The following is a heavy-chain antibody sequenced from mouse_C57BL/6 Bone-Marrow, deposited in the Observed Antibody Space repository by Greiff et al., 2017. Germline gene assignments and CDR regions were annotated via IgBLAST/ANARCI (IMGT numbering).Heavy chain of an antibody. J-gene: IGHJ4*01. V-gene: IGHV1-64*01. CDR1: GYTFNSYW. D-gene: IGHD2-4*01. CDR3: AYDYDGAMDY. Sequence: QVQLQQPGAELVKPGASVKLSCKASGYTFNSYWMHWVKQRPGQGLEWIGMIHPNSGSTNYNEKFKSKATLTVDKSSSTAYMQLSSLTSEDSAVYYCAYDYDGAMDYWGQGTSVTVSS. CDR2: IHPNSGST.